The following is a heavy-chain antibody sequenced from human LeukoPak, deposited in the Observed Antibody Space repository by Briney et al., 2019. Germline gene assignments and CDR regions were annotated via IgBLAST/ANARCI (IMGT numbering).Heavy chain of an antibody. CDR1: GGSIASSSYY. CDR3: ARESNYHGSGTGWFDP. D-gene: IGHD3-10*01. V-gene: IGHV4-39*07. Sequence: SETLSLTCSVSGGSIASSSYYWGWIRQPPGKGLEWIESVFRTGTTYYSASLKSRVSISVDTSKNQLSLKLSSVTAADTAVYYCARESNYHGSGTGWFDPWGQGTLVTVSS. CDR2: VFRTGTT. J-gene: IGHJ5*02.